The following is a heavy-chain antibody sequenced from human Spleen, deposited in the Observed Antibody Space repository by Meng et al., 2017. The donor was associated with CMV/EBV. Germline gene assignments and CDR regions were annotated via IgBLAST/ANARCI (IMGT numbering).Heavy chain of an antibody. CDR3: ANTGWGYYGMDV. CDR2: IRYDGSNK. V-gene: IGHV3-30*02. CDR1: GFNFRIYG. D-gene: IGHD2-15*01. Sequence: GGSLRLSCATSGFNFRIYGMHWVRQAPGKGLEWVAFIRYDGSNKYYADSVKGRFTISRDNSKNTLYLQMNSLRAEDTAVYYCANTGWGYYGMDVWGQGTTVTVSS. J-gene: IGHJ6*02.